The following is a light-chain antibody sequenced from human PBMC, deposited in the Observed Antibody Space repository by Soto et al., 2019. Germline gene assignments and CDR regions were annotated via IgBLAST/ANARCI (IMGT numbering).Light chain of an antibody. Sequence: EIVLTQSPGTLSLSPGERVTLSCRASQSVSSNYLAWYQHKPGQAPRLIIYGASARATGIPDRFSGSESGTDFTLTISRLEPEDFAVYYCQQYSSSLYTFGQGTKLEIK. CDR3: QQYSSSLYT. J-gene: IGKJ2*01. CDR1: QSVSSNY. V-gene: IGKV3-20*01. CDR2: GAS.